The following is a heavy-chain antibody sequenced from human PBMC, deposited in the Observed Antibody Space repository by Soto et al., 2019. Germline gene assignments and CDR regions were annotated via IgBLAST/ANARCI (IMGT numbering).Heavy chain of an antibody. J-gene: IGHJ4*02. V-gene: IGHV1-46*01. CDR1: GYTFTSYY. D-gene: IGHD3-22*01. CDR2: INPSGGST. CDR3: ARDLSRYDDSSGYYYFAY. Sequence: ASVKVSCKASGYTFTSYYLHWVRQAPGQGLEWMGIINPSGGSTRYAQKFQGRVTMTRDTSTSTVYMELSSLRSEDTAVYYCARDLSRYDDSSGYYYFAYWRQGTLVPVSS.